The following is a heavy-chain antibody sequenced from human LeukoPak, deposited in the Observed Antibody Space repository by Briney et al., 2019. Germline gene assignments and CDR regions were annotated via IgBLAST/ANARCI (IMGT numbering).Heavy chain of an antibody. J-gene: IGHJ6*03. CDR3: AREGAGSYYDFWSGYYTFQGYYYMDV. D-gene: IGHD3-3*01. V-gene: IGHV1-8*01. Sequence: ASVKVSCKASGYTFTSYDINWVRQATGQGLEWMGWMNPNSGNTGYAQKFQGRVTMTRNTSISTAYMELSSLRSEDTAMYYCAREGAGSYYDFWSGYYTFQGYYYMDVWGKGTTVTVSS. CDR2: MNPNSGNT. CDR1: GYTFTSYD.